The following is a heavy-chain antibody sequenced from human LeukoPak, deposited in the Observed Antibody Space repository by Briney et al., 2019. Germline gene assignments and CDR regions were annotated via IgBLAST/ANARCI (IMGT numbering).Heavy chain of an antibody. J-gene: IGHJ4*02. CDR2: IYCDDDK. CDR3: GHGETVDSMTRNAHNFDY. V-gene: IGHV2-5*02. CDR1: GLILSPSGVG. Sequence: SGPTLVLSTQTLRLTFSVSGLILSPSGVGVGWIRQPPGKALEWLALIYCDDDKRYSPSLKSRLTITKDNCKNQVVLTMTNMAPVDTSTYIDGHGETVDSMTRNAHNFDYWGQGTLVTVSS. D-gene: IGHD2-15*01.